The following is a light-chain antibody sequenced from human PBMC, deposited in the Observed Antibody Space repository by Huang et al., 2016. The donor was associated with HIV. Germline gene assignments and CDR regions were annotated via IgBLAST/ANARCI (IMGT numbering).Light chain of an antibody. V-gene: IGKV1-39*01. CDR1: QNINTY. CDR2: TAS. Sequence: DIQMTQSPSSLAASVGASFTITCRASQNINTYLNWYQKNPGIAPKVLIYTASVLQSGVPSRFSGSGAGTLFTLIINNLQREDVATYYWQQSYNGRTFGQGTKVEIK. CDR3: QQSYNGRT. J-gene: IGKJ1*01.